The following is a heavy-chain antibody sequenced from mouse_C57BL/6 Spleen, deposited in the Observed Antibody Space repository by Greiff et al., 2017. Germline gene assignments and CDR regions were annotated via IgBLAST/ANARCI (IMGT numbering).Heavy chain of an antibody. V-gene: IGHV1-72*01. Sequence: QVQLQQPGAELVKPGASVKLSCKASGYTFTSYWMHWVKQRPGRGLEWIGRIDPNRGGTKYNEKFKSKATLTVDKPSSTAYMQLSSLSSEYSAVYYGARYDYDEGFAYWGQGTLVTVSA. J-gene: IGHJ3*01. CDR1: GYTFTSYW. D-gene: IGHD2-4*01. CDR3: ARYDYDEGFAY. CDR2: IDPNRGGT.